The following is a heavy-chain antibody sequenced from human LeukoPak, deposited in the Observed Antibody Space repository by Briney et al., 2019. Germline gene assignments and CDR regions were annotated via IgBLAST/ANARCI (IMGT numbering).Heavy chain of an antibody. D-gene: IGHD2-8*01. J-gene: IGHJ6*03. V-gene: IGHV4-4*07. Sequence: PSETLSLTCTVSGDSMSDSYWSWIRQPAGKGLEWIGPIYASGSTNYNPSLKSRVTLSVDTSSNQFSLTLSSVTAADTAVYHCARDIRSHNGPGGYYYYYMDVWGKGTTVTVSS. CDR3: ARDIRSHNGPGGYYYYYMDV. CDR2: IYASGST. CDR1: GDSMSDSY.